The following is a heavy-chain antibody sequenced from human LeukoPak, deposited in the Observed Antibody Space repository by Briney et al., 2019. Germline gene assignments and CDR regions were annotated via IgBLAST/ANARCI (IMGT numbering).Heavy chain of an antibody. V-gene: IGHV3-23*01. D-gene: IGHD2-21*01. CDR2: IYENGGTT. J-gene: IGHJ4*02. CDR3: AKDFRIGYSAHFDY. Sequence: PGGSLRLSCVGSGFTFRSHAMSWVRQAPEKGLEFVSGIYENGGTTYYADSVKGRSSISRDNSKNTLYLQMDSLRGEDTAVYYCAKDFRIGYSAHFDYWGQGALVTVPS. CDR1: GFTFRSHA.